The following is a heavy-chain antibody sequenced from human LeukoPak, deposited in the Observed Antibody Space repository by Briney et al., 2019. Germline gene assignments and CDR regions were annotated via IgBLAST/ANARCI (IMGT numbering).Heavy chain of an antibody. D-gene: IGHD4-11*01. CDR2: VSSSSSYI. CDR3: ARDSYPYGNYVGNFDY. V-gene: IGHV3-21*01. J-gene: IGHJ4*02. Sequence: GGSLRLSCAASGFTFSSYSMNWVRQAPGKGLEWVSSVSSSSSYIYYADSVKGRFTISRDNAKNSLYLQMNSLRAEGTAVYYCARDSYPYGNYVGNFDYWGQETLVTVSS. CDR1: GFTFSSYS.